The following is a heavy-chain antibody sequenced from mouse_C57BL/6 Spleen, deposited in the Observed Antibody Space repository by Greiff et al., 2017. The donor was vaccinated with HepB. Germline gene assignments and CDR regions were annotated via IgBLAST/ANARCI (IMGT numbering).Heavy chain of an antibody. V-gene: IGHV5-6*01. CDR1: GFTFSSYG. J-gene: IGHJ2*01. D-gene: IGHD2-1*01. CDR3: ARQGIYYGNYIDY. Sequence: EVKVVESGGDLVKPGESLKLSCAASGFTFSSYGMSWVRQTPDKRLEWVATISSGGSYTYYPDSVKGRFTISRDNAKNTLYLQMSSLKSEDTAMYYCARQGIYYGNYIDYWGQGTTLTVSS. CDR2: ISSGGSYT.